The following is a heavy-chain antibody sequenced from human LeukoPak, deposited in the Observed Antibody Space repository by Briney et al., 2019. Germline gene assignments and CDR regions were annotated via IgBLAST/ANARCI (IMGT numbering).Heavy chain of an antibody. Sequence: GGSLRLSCVVSGLTFSSYSMTWVRQAPGKGLEWVSRINGDGSSTNYADSVRGRFTISRDNAKNTLYLQMNSLRAEDTAVYYCARVTDSSSWVIAYWGQGTLVTVSS. CDR1: GLTFSSYS. CDR3: ARVTDSSSWVIAY. V-gene: IGHV3-74*01. CDR2: INGDGSST. J-gene: IGHJ4*02. D-gene: IGHD6-13*01.